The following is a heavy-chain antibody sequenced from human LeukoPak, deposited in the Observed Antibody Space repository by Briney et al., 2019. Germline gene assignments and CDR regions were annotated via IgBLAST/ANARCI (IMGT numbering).Heavy chain of an antibody. J-gene: IGHJ4*02. CDR1: GFTFDDYA. V-gene: IGHV3-43D*03. CDR3: ANDMSESYYGGYFDP. D-gene: IGHD1-26*01. Sequence: GGSLRLSCVASGFTFDDYAMHWVRDAPGEGMEGVSLITWEGGLILYADSVKGRFTVSREHSKTSLCLHMHRRRREETPLYYCANDMSESYYGGYFDPWGQGTLVTVSS. CDR2: ITWEGGLI.